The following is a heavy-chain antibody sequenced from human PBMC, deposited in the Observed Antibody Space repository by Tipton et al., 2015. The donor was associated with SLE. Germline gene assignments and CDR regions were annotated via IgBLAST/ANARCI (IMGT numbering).Heavy chain of an antibody. J-gene: IGHJ6*03. CDR2: VSHTRST. D-gene: IGHD3-16*01. CDR1: GGSISSSSYY. CDR3: ARGVSGYFHYCYMDV. Sequence: LRLSCTVSGGSISSSSYYWGWIRQPPGKGLEWIGEVSHTRSTNYNPSLKNRGTISLDTSNNQFSLRLSSVTAADTAVYYCARGVSGYFHYCYMDVWGKGTTVTISS. V-gene: IGHV4-39*07.